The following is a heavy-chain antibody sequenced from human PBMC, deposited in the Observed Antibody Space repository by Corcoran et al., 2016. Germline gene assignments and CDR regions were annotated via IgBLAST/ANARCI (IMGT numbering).Heavy chain of an antibody. Sequence: EVQLVESGGGLVQPGGSLKLSCAASGFTFSGSAMHWVRQASGKGREWVGRIRSKANTYAATYAASVKGRFTISRDDSKSTAYLQMNSLKTEDTAVYYCTSGLDLLDYWGQGTLVTVSS. CDR2: IRSKANTYAA. CDR3: TSGLDLLDY. J-gene: IGHJ4*02. D-gene: IGHD1-26*01. V-gene: IGHV3-73*02. CDR1: GFTFSGSA.